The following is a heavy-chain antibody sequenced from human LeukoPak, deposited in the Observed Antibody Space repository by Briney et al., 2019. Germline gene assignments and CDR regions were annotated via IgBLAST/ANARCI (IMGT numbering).Heavy chain of an antibody. Sequence: SQTLSLTCTVSGGSISSGGYYWSWIRQPPGKGLEWIGYTYYSGSTYYNPPLKSRVTISVDTSKNQFSLKLSSVTAAGTAVYYCARDAGSRITDGDMAFDIWGQGTMVTVSS. J-gene: IGHJ3*02. D-gene: IGHD3-10*01. V-gene: IGHV4-30-4*08. CDR1: GGSISSGGYY. CDR2: TYYSGST. CDR3: ARDAGSRITDGDMAFDI.